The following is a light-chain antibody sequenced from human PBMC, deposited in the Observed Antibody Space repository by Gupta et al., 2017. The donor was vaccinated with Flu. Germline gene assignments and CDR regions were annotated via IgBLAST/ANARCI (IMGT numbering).Light chain of an antibody. Sequence: QSVLTQPPSAPGTPRQRVTIPCSGSSSNIGSNTVNWYQQPPGTAPKLLIYSNNQRPSGVPDRFSGSKSGTSASLAISGLQSEDEADYYCAAWDDSLKMVFGGGTKLTVL. CDR2: SNN. V-gene: IGLV1-44*01. J-gene: IGLJ2*01. CDR3: AAWDDSLKMV. CDR1: SSNIGSNT.